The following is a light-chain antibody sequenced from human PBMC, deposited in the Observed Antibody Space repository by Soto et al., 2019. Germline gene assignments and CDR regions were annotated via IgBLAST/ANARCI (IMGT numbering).Light chain of an antibody. CDR2: DAS. V-gene: IGKV3-11*01. J-gene: IGKJ1*01. CDR1: QSVKTF. Sequence: EIFLPQYAVTMSFSPGERATLSCRASQSVKTFLAWYQQKPGQPPRLLIYDASNRASKIAYRFSRRGSGSDLTLTIIGLEPEDSAVYKWQQYNSWHTLGQGTKVDIK. CDR3: QQYNSWHT.